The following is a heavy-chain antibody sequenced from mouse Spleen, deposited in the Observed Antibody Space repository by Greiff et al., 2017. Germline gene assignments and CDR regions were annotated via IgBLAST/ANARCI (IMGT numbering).Heavy chain of an antibody. Sequence: EVKLLESGPGLVKPSQSLSLTCSVTGYSITSGYYWNWIRQFPGNKLEWMGYISYDGSNNYNPSLKNRISITRDTSKNQFFLKLNSVTTEDTATYYCARSRSNWDWFAYWGQGTLVTVSA. V-gene: IGHV3-6*01. CDR3: ARSRSNWDWFAY. D-gene: IGHD4-1*01. J-gene: IGHJ3*01. CDR2: ISYDGSN. CDR1: GYSITSGYY.